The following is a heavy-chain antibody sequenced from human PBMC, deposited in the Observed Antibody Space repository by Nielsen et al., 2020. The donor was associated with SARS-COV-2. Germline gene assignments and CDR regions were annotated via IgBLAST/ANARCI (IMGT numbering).Heavy chain of an antibody. V-gene: IGHV5-51*01. CDR3: ARGGIAARPSYYYYGMDV. J-gene: IGHJ6*02. D-gene: IGHD6-6*01. CDR2: IYPGDSDT. Sequence: GESLKISCKGSGYSSTSYWIGWVRQMPGKGLEWMGIIYPGDSDTRYSPSFQGQVTISADKSISTAYLQWSSLKASDTAMYYCARGGIAARPSYYYYGMDVWGQGTTVTVSS. CDR1: GYSSTSYW.